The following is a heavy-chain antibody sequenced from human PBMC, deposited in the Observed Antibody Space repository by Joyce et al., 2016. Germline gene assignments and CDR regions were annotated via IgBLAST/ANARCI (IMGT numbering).Heavy chain of an antibody. V-gene: IGHV5-51*01. CDR3: ARQNYDYDAFDI. CDR2: IYPDYSDI. J-gene: IGHJ3*02. CDR1: RYSFSTHW. Sequence: VQLVQSGAEIKTPGESLKISCQGFRYSFSTHWIGWVRQMPGKGLEWMGVIYPDYSDIRYSPSFQGQVTISADKSISTAYLQWSSLKASDTAIYYCARQNYDYDAFDIWGQGTMVTVSS. D-gene: IGHD5-12*01.